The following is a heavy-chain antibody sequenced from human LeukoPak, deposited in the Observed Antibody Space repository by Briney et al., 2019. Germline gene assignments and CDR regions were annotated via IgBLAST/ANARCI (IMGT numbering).Heavy chain of an antibody. D-gene: IGHD6-13*01. CDR3: ARSGIAAAGKGWFDP. CDR1: GGTFSSYA. V-gene: IGHV1-69*06. Sequence: SVKVSCKASGGTFSSYAISWVRQAPGQGLEWMGGIIPIFGTASYAQKFQGRVTITADKSTSTAYMELSSLRSEDTAVYYCARSGIAAAGKGWFDPWGQGTLVTVSS. CDR2: IIPIFGTA. J-gene: IGHJ5*02.